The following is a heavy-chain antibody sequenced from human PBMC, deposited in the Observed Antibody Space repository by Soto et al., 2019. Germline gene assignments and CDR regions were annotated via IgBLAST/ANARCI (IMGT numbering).Heavy chain of an antibody. CDR3: ARTEGSSGYYGLYYFDY. Sequence: QVQLVQSGAEVKKPGSSVKVSCKASGGTFSSYAISWVRQAPGQGLEWMGGIIPIFGTANYAQKFQGRVTITADESTSTAYMELSSLRSEDTAVYYCARTEGSSGYYGLYYFDYWGQGTLVTVSS. CDR1: GGTFSSYA. CDR2: IIPIFGTA. D-gene: IGHD3-22*01. J-gene: IGHJ4*02. V-gene: IGHV1-69*01.